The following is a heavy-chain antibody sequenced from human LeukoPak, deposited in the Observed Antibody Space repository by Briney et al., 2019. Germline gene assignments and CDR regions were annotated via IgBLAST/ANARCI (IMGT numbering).Heavy chain of an antibody. V-gene: IGHV1-2*02. Sequence: ASVKVSCKASGYSFIAYYVHWVRLAPGQGLEWMGWINPYSGGTNYAQKFQGRATMTRDTSISTAYMELSRLRSDDTAVYYCAREERGITIFGVYYYYYMDVWGKGTTVTVSS. CDR1: GYSFIAYY. CDR2: INPYSGGT. J-gene: IGHJ6*03. D-gene: IGHD3-3*01. CDR3: AREERGITIFGVYYYYYMDV.